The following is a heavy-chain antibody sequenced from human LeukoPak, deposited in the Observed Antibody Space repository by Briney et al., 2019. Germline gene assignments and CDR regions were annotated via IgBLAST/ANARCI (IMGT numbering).Heavy chain of an antibody. V-gene: IGHV4-59*08. CDR3: ARPWAPIVGATSYYFDY. Sequence: SETLSLTCTVSGGSISSYYWSWIRQPPGKGLEWIGYIYYSGSTNHNPSLKSRVTISVDTSKNQFSLKLSSVTAADTAVYYCARPWAPIVGATSYYFDYWGQGTLVTVSS. CDR1: GGSISSYY. D-gene: IGHD1-26*01. J-gene: IGHJ4*02. CDR2: IYYSGST.